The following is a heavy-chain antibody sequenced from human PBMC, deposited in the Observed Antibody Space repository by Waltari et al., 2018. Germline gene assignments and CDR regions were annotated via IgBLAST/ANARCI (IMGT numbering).Heavy chain of an antibody. V-gene: IGHV1-18*01. Sequence: QVQLVQSGVAVKKPGASVKVSSKASGYTFTSYGISWVRQAPGQGLEWMGWISAYNGNTNYAQKLQGRVTMTTDTSTSTAYMELRSLRSDDTAVYYCARDDYSSGSYYYYGMDVWGQGTTVTVSS. CDR2: ISAYNGNT. CDR1: GYTFTSYG. CDR3: ARDDYSSGSYYYYGMDV. D-gene: IGHD6-19*01. J-gene: IGHJ6*02.